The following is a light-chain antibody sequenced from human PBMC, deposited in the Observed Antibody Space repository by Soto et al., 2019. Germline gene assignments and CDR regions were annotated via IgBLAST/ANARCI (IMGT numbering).Light chain of an antibody. V-gene: IGKV1-39*01. Sequence: DIQMTQSPSSLSASVGDRVTITCRASQSIRDSLNWYQHKPGTAPKLLIYAASSLQSGVPSRFSGGGSGTDFTLTISSLQPEDFVTYFCQQSFSFPATFGGGTKVEIK. CDR3: QQSFSFPAT. CDR2: AAS. CDR1: QSIRDS. J-gene: IGKJ4*01.